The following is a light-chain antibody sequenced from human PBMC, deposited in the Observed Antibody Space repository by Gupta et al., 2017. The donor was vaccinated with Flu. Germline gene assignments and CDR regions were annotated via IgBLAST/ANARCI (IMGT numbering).Light chain of an antibody. V-gene: IGLV2-14*01. CDR3: SSFTRINTWV. Sequence: QSALTQPASLSGSPGQSITISCTGTSSDVGGYDYVSWYQQHPGKAPKLMIFEVSNRPSGVSSRFSGSKSGNTASLTISGLQAEDEADYYCSSFTRINTWVFGGGTKLTVL. J-gene: IGLJ3*02. CDR1: SSDVGGYDY. CDR2: EVS.